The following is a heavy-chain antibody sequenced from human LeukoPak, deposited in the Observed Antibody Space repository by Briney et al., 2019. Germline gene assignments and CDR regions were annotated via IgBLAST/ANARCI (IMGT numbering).Heavy chain of an antibody. CDR2: ISYDGSNK. V-gene: IGHV3-30-3*01. J-gene: IGHJ3*02. CDR1: GFTFSSYA. Sequence: PGGSLRLSCAASGFTFSSYAMHWVRQAPGKGLEWVAVISYDGSNKYYADSVKGRFTVSRDNSKNTLDLQMSSLRPEDTAVYYCARDRDIAAAPHHGFDIWGQGTMVTVSS. D-gene: IGHD6-13*01. CDR3: ARDRDIAAAPHHGFDI.